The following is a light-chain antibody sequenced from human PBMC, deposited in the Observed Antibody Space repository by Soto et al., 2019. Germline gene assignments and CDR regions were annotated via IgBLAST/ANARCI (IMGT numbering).Light chain of an antibody. V-gene: IGLV2-14*02. J-gene: IGLJ1*01. CDR3: CSYTTSFAPYV. CDR1: SSDVGTYNL. CDR2: EVT. Sequence: QSVLAQPASVSGSPEQSITISCTGTSSDVGTYNLVSWYQQHPGKAPKLIIYEVTNRPSGVSYRFSGSKSGNTASLTISGLLPEDEADYYCCSYTTSFAPYVFGTGTKVTVL.